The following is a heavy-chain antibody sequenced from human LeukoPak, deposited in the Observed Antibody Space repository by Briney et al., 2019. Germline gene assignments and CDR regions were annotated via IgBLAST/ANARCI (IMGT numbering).Heavy chain of an antibody. D-gene: IGHD1-7*01. J-gene: IGHJ4*02. Sequence: GGSLRLSCAASGFAVSNNYMSWVRQAPGKGLEWVSVIYSDGSPYYADSVRGRFTISRDNSKNTLYLQMNSLRAEDTAVYYCASLLMELWGLSFDDWGQGARVTVSS. CDR2: IYSDGSP. CDR3: ASLLMELWGLSFDD. CDR1: GFAVSNNY. V-gene: IGHV3-66*01.